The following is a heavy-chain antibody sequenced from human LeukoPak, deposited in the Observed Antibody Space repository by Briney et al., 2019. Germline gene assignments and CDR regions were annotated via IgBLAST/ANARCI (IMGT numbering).Heavy chain of an antibody. Sequence: PGGSLRLSCAASGFTFSSYSMTWVRQAPGKGLEWVSYISSSSSTIYYADSVKGRFTISRDNAKNSLYLQMNSLRAEDTAVYYRASETYYYDSSGSIPDYFDYWGQGTLVTVSS. J-gene: IGHJ4*02. CDR1: GFTFSSYS. V-gene: IGHV3-48*01. CDR2: ISSSSSTI. D-gene: IGHD3-22*01. CDR3: ASETYYYDSSGSIPDYFDY.